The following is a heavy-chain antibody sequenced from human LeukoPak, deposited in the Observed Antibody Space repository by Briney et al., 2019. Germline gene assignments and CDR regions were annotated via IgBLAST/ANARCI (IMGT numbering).Heavy chain of an antibody. CDR1: GFTFSDAW. CDR2: IKSQTGGGTT. V-gene: IGHV3-15*01. J-gene: IGHJ5*01. D-gene: IGHD1-26*01. Sequence: PGGSLRLSCAASGFTFSDAWMSWFRQAPGKGLEWVGRIKSQTGGGTTDYAAPVKGRFSISRDDSKNTLYLQMNSLKTEDTAVYYCTRVGTTWFHSWGQGTLVTVSS. CDR3: TRVGTTWFHS.